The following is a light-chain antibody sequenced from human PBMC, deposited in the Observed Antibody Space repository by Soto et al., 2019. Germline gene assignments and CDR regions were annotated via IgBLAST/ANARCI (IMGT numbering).Light chain of an antibody. CDR1: TSNIGTNT. V-gene: IGLV1-44*01. Sequence: QSVLTQPPSASGTPRQRVTISCSGSTSNIGTNTVNWFQHLPGSAPKLLIYTNDQRPSGVPDRFSGSRSGTSASLAISGLQSEDEADYYCATWDDSVYVFGTGTKLTVL. J-gene: IGLJ1*01. CDR2: TND. CDR3: ATWDDSVYV.